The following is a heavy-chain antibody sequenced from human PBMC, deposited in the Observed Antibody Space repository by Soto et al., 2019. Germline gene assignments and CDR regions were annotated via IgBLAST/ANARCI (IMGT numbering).Heavy chain of an antibody. J-gene: IGHJ6*02. CDR2: IIPRFATP. Sequence: GASVKVSCKTSGGTFNNFAISWVRLAPGQGLEWMGVIIPRFATPTYAQRFQGRVSITADESTSTAYLELSSLTSDDTAVYYCARDRVMRGNSYYYGMDVWGQGTTVTVSS. D-gene: IGHD2-21*01. CDR1: GGTFNNFA. CDR3: ARDRVMRGNSYYYGMDV. V-gene: IGHV1-69*13.